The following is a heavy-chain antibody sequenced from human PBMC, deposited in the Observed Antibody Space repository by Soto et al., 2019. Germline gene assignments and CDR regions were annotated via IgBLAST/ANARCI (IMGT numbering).Heavy chain of an antibody. Sequence: GGSLRLSCAASGFTFSSYAMHWVRQAPGKGLEWVAVISYDGSNKYYADSVKGRFTISRDNSKNTLYLQMNSLRAEDTAVYYCARTPYSGYEYCYYYMDVWGKGTTVTVSS. CDR3: ARTPYSGYEYCYYYMDV. D-gene: IGHD5-12*01. CDR2: ISYDGSNK. J-gene: IGHJ6*03. V-gene: IGHV3-30*04. CDR1: GFTFSSYA.